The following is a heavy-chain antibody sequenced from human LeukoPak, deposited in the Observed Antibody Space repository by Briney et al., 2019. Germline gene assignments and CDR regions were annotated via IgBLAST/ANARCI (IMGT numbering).Heavy chain of an antibody. J-gene: IGHJ6*02. CDR2: ISGSGGST. D-gene: IGHD4-17*01. V-gene: IGHV3-23*01. CDR1: GFTFSSYA. CDR3: AKDNLRVTTYYYGMDV. Sequence: GGSLRLSCAASGFTFSSYAMSWVRQAPGKGLEWVSAISGSGGSTYYADSVKGRFTISRDNSKNTLYLQMNSLRAEDTAVYYCAKDNLRVTTYYYGMDVWGQGTTVTVSS.